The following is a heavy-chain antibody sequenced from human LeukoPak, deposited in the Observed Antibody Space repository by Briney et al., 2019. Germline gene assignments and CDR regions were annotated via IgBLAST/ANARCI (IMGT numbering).Heavy chain of an antibody. CDR3: AKALPRYCSSTSCYPQLFDY. CDR2: ISYDGSNK. D-gene: IGHD2-2*01. V-gene: IGHV3-30*18. Sequence: PGRSLRLSCAASGFTFSSYGMHWVRQAPGKGLEWVAVISYDGSNKYYADSVKGRFTISRDNSKNTLYLHMNSLRAEDTAVYYCAKALPRYCSSTSCYPQLFDYWGQGTLVTVSS. CDR1: GFTFSSYG. J-gene: IGHJ4*02.